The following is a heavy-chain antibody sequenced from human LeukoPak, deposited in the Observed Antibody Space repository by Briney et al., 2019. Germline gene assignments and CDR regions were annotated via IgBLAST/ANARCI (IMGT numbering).Heavy chain of an antibody. CDR2: IYYTGTT. CDR1: GGSISTYY. Sequence: SETLSLTCSVSGGSISTYYWSWIRQPPGKGLEWIGYIYYTGTTDYNPSLKSRVTISLDTSKDQVSLNLNSVTAADTAVYYCARSLSSTGYYYYGMDVWGQGTTVTVSS. V-gene: IGHV4-59*08. J-gene: IGHJ6*02. CDR3: ARSLSSTGYYYYGMDV. D-gene: IGHD6-13*01.